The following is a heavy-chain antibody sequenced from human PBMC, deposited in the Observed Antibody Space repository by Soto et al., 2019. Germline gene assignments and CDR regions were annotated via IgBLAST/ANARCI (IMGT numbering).Heavy chain of an antibody. Sequence: QVQLVQSGAEVKKPGSSVKVSCKASGDTFSTYTITWVRQAPGQGLEWMGGIIPRSGTSNYAQKFQGRVTMTAAETTSTTYTERSTLRSEDTAGYSCERKGLVLAPITVNSDNAYHAMDVWGQETTVTVS. CDR3: ERKGLVLAPITVNSDNAYHAMDV. D-gene: IGHD3-3*02. CDR1: GDTFSTYT. J-gene: IGHJ6*02. CDR2: IIPRSGTS. V-gene: IGHV1-69*12.